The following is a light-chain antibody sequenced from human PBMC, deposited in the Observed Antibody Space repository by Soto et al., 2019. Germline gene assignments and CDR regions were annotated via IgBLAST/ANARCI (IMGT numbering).Light chain of an antibody. J-gene: IGKJ1*01. V-gene: IGKV2-28*01. CDR1: QSLLHSNGKNY. Sequence: DLVMTQSPLSLPVTPGEPASISCRSSQSLLHSNGKNYLNWYLQKPGQSPQLLIYLGSNRASGVPDRFSGSGSGTDFTLTISRVEAEDVGVYYCMQALQTPWTFGQGTKVDIK. CDR3: MQALQTPWT. CDR2: LGS.